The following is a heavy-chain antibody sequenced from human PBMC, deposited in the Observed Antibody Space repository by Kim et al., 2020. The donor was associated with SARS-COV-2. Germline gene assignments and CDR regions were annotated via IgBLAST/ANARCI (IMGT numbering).Heavy chain of an antibody. CDR2: INWNSVNT. D-gene: IGHD6-25*01. Sequence: GGSLRLSCAASGFIFGDHAMHWVRQAPGRGLEWVAGINWNSVNTAYGDSVKGRFTISRGNVKNSLYLQMNSLRAEDTALYYCAKRLGASDPYFDYWGQGT. CDR3: AKRLGASDPYFDY. V-gene: IGHV3-9*01. CDR1: GFIFGDHA. J-gene: IGHJ4*02.